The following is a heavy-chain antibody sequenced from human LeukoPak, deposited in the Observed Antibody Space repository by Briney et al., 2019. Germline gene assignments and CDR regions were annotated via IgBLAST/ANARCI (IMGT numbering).Heavy chain of an antibody. CDR2: ISFDGSKR. D-gene: IGHD6-19*01. J-gene: IGHJ4*02. V-gene: IGHV3-30*04. CDR1: GFTFSSYE. Sequence: GGSLRLSCAASGFTFSSYEMHWVRQAPGKGLEWVAVISFDGSKRYHADSVMGRFTISSDTSKNTLYLQMTSLRAEDTAVYYCARGGSGWYGRFDYWGQGTLVTVSS. CDR3: ARGGSGWYGRFDY.